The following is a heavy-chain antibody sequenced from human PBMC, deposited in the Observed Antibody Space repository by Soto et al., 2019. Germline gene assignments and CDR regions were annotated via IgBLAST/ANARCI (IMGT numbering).Heavy chain of an antibody. Sequence: QVQLQESGPGLVKPSETLSLTCTVSGSSVSSSTFYWSWIRQPPGKGLEWIGYIYYTGSTNYNPSLKGRVTISVDASKNQFSLKLSSVTAADTAVYYCASLYTYSTSSIDYWGQGTLVTVSS. V-gene: IGHV4-61*01. CDR3: ASLYTYSTSSIDY. CDR1: GSSVSSSTFY. J-gene: IGHJ4*02. D-gene: IGHD6-6*01. CDR2: IYYTGST.